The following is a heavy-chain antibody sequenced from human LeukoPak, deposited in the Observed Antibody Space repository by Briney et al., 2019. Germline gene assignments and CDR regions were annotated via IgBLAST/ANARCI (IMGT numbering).Heavy chain of an antibody. V-gene: IGHV3-23*01. J-gene: IGHJ4*02. CDR1: GFTFSSFA. D-gene: IGHD2-15*01. CDR2: ISGSGGST. CDR3: AKARFSGYCSGGSCYSGNDY. Sequence: GASLRLSCAASGFTFSSFATSWVRQAPGKGLEWVSSISGSGGSTYYADSVKGRFTISRDNSKDTLYLQMNSLRAEDTAVYYCAKARFSGYCSGGSCYSGNDYWGQGTLVTVSS.